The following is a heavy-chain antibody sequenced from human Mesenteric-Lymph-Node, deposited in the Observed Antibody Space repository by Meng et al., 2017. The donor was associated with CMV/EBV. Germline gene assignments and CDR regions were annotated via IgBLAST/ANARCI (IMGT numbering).Heavy chain of an antibody. D-gene: IGHD5-18*01. CDR1: GFTFRRYA. V-gene: IGHV3-30*03. J-gene: IGHJ4*02. CDR3: ARDLGYSYGHPFDF. Sequence: GESLKISCAASGFTFRRYAIHWVRQAPGKGLEWLAVISFDGNNKYYADSVKGRFTISRDNSKNTLYLQLNSLRTEDTAVYSCARDLGYSYGHPFDFWGQGTLVTVSS. CDR2: ISFDGNNK.